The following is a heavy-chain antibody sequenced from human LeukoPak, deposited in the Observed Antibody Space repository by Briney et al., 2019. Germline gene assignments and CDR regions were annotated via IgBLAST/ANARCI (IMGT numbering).Heavy chain of an antibody. V-gene: IGHV4-59*11. CDR3: AKESRNSSGTWFDP. CDR2: TYSSKST. Sequence: PETPSLTCVLSGASTIRHYWSTIPAPPGEGREWIGYTYSSKSTNCNPSLGSRVAISLNPSTTQISLYLSSVTAAETAVYYCAKESRNSSGTWFDPWGRGTLVTVSS. CDR1: GASTIRHY. J-gene: IGHJ5*02. D-gene: IGHD6-6*01.